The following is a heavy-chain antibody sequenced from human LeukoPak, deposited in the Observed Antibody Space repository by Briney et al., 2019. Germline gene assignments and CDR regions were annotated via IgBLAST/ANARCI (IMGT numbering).Heavy chain of an antibody. D-gene: IGHD4-17*01. CDR3: ATNKGQYGDYSNWFDP. V-gene: IGHV1-69*13. CDR1: GGTFSSYA. CDR2: IIPIFGTA. J-gene: IGHJ5*02. Sequence: ASVKVSRKASGGTFSSYAISWVRQAPGQGLEWMGGIIPIFGTANYAQKFQGRVTITADESTSTAYMELSSLRSEDTAVYYCATNKGQYGDYSNWFDPWGQGTLVTVSS.